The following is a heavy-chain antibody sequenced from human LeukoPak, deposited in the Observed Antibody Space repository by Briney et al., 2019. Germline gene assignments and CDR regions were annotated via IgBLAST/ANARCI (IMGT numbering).Heavy chain of an antibody. J-gene: IGHJ4*02. CDR2: MSGSGVSA. CDR1: GFTVSSTY. Sequence: PTGGSLRLSCAASGFTVSSTYMSWVRQAPGKGLEWLSAMSGSGVSAHYADSVKGRFTISRDSSKNTLYLQMNSLRAEDTAIYYCARDTGADSSTWYVADYWGQGTLVTVSS. CDR3: ARDTGADSSTWYVADY. V-gene: IGHV3-23*01. D-gene: IGHD6-13*01.